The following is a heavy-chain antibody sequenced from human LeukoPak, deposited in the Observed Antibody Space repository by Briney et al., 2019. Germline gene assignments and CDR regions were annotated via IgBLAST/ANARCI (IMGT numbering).Heavy chain of an antibody. Sequence: SETRSLTCTVSGGSISSYYWSWIRQPPGKGLEWIGYIYYSGSTNYNPSLKSRVTISVDTSKNQFSLKVSSVTAADTAVYYCARTATMISFDYWGQGTLVTVSS. CDR3: ARTATMISFDY. V-gene: IGHV4-59*01. CDR1: GGSISSYY. D-gene: IGHD3/OR15-3a*01. CDR2: IYYSGST. J-gene: IGHJ4*02.